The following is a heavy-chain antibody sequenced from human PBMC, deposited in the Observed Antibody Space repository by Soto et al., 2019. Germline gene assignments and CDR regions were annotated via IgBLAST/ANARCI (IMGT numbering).Heavy chain of an antibody. V-gene: IGHV1-18*01. J-gene: IGHJ6*02. Sequence: ASVKVSCKTAGYSCTTYGISWVRQAPGQGLEWMGWISAYNGNTNYAQKLQGRVTMTTDTSTSTAYMELRSLRSDDTAVYYCAREGPAPYYYYGMDVWGQGSTVT. CDR1: GYSCTTYG. CDR2: ISAYNGNT. CDR3: AREGPAPYYYYGMDV.